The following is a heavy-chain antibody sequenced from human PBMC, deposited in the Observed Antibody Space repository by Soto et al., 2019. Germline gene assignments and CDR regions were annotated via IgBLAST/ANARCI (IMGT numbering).Heavy chain of an antibody. CDR3: ARDRVAGIWGDAFDI. Sequence: QVQLVQSGAEVKKPGASVKVSCKTSGYTFTNHGINWVRQAPGQGLEWRGWINPSNANVNYAQKLQRRVTMTTDPSTSTAYLSLRSLPSDYTAVYYCARDRVAGIWGDAFDIWGQGTMVTVSS. V-gene: IGHV1-18*04. J-gene: IGHJ3*02. CDR2: INPSNANV. D-gene: IGHD3-16*01. CDR1: GYTFTNHG.